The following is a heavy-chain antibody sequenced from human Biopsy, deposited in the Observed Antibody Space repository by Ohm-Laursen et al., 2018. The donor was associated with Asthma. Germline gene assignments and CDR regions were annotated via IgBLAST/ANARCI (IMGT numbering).Heavy chain of an antibody. CDR3: SRDRGESGYDFGRYDY. CDR2: ISSTSTYM. J-gene: IGHJ4*02. D-gene: IGHD5-12*01. Sequence: SLRLSCTATGFTFSTYSMNWVRQAPGKGLEWVSSISSTSTYMYYADSVKGRFTISRDNAKNSLYLQMNSLRAEDTAVYYCSRDRGESGYDFGRYDYWGQGTLVTVSS. V-gene: IGHV3-21*01. CDR1: GFTFSTYS.